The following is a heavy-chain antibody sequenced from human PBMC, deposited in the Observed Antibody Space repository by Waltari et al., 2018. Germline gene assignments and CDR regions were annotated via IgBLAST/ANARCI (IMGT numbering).Heavy chain of an antibody. V-gene: IGHV3-23*01. CDR3: AKIYSYGPRGYFDY. CDR1: GFTFSSYA. D-gene: IGHD5-18*01. CDR2: ISGSGGST. Sequence: EVQLLESGGGLVQPGGSLRLSCAASGFTFSSYAMSWVRQGPGKGLEVVSVISGSGGSTYYADSVRGRFTISRDNSKNTLYLQMNSLRAEDTAVYYCAKIYSYGPRGYFDYWGQGTLVTVSS. J-gene: IGHJ4*02.